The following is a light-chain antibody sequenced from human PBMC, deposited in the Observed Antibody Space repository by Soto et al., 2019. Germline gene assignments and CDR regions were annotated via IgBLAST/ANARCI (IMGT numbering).Light chain of an antibody. Sequence: EIVLTQSPATLSLSPGERATFSCRASQSVSSDLVWYQQKPGQAPRLLIYDASNRATGIPARFSGSGSGTDFTLTISSLEPEAFAVYYCQQRSNGPPLTFGGGTKVEIK. CDR2: DAS. J-gene: IGKJ4*01. CDR1: QSVSSD. V-gene: IGKV3-11*01. CDR3: QQRSNGPPLT.